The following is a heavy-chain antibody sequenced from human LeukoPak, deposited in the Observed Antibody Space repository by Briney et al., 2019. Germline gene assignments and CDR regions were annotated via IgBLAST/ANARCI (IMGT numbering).Heavy chain of an antibody. D-gene: IGHD2-2*01. CDR2: INPNSGGT. Sequence: ASVKVSCKASGYTFTGYYMHWVRQAPGQGLEWMGWINPNSGGTNYAQKFQGRVTVTRDTSISTAYMELSRLRSDDTAVYYCARGSGDIVVVPAATHWGQGTLVTVSS. J-gene: IGHJ4*02. V-gene: IGHV1-2*02. CDR3: ARGSGDIVVVPAATH. CDR1: GYTFTGYY.